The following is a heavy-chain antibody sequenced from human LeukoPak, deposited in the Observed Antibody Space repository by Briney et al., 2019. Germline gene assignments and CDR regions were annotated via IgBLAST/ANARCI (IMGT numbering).Heavy chain of an antibody. CDR2: IKSKTDGGTT. J-gene: IGHJ6*03. D-gene: IGHD2-2*01. Sequence: GGSLRLSCAASGFTFSNAWMSWVRQAPGKGLEWVGRIKSKTDGGTTDYAAPVKGRFTISRDDSKNTLYLQMNSLKTEDTAVYYCTTASTGPASGYYYYYYYMDVWGKGTTVTVSS. CDR3: TTASTGPASGYYYYYYYMDV. V-gene: IGHV3-15*01. CDR1: GFTFSNAW.